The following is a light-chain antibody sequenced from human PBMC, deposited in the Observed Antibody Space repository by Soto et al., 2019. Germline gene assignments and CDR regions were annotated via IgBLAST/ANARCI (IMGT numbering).Light chain of an antibody. CDR1: QTISTY. Sequence: DIQMTQSPSSLSASVGDRVTITCRASQTISTYVTWYQQKPGKAPKALIYDASTLQSGVPSRFSGSGSGTDFTLIISSLQPEDIATYYCQQSFSSLLSFGGGTQVEIK. CDR3: QQSFSSLLS. V-gene: IGKV1-39*01. J-gene: IGKJ4*01. CDR2: DAS.